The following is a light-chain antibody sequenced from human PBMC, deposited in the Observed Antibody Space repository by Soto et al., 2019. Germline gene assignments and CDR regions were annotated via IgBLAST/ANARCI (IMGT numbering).Light chain of an antibody. CDR1: QSVSSRS. CDR2: DES. CDR3: QQYAGSPRT. V-gene: IGKV3-20*01. Sequence: VLTQSPGTLSLSPGDSATLSCRGSQSVSSRSLAWYQQKTGQAPRLLISDESNRAADIPDRFSGSGSGTDLTLTINRLEPEDFAVYYCQQYAGSPRTFGQGTKVDI. J-gene: IGKJ1*01.